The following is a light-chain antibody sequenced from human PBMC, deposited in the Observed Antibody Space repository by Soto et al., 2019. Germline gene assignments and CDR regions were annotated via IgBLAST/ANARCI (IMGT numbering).Light chain of an antibody. CDR2: AAS. CDR3: QRSYTTLWT. Sequence: DLQMTQSPSSLSASVGDRVTITCRASQRISTYLNWYQQKPGKAPERLIYAASSLQSGVPSRFSGSGFGTHFILTNSCLRPEDFSTYYCQRSYTTLWTFGQGTKVEF. J-gene: IGKJ1*01. V-gene: IGKV1-39*01. CDR1: QRISTY.